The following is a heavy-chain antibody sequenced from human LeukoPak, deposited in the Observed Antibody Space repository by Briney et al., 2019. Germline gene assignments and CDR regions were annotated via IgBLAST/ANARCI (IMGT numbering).Heavy chain of an antibody. V-gene: IGHV3-30*09. Sequence: GGSLRLSCAASGFPFSYYSMHWVRQAPGKGLEWVAVISYDEDNKYYADSVKGRFAISSDNPKDTLYLQMNSLRAGDTAVYYCARSPTRSLRVGEFDFWGQGTLVTVSS. J-gene: IGHJ4*02. CDR2: ISYDEDNK. CDR1: GFPFSYYS. D-gene: IGHD1-26*01. CDR3: ARSPTRSLRVGEFDF.